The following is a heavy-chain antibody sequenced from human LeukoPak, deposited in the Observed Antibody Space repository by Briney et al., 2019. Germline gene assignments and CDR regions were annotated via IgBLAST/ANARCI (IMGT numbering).Heavy chain of an antibody. CDR2: IYYNGST. Sequence: PSETLSLTCTVSGGSISSYYWSWIRQPPGKGLEWIGYIYYNGSTNYNPSLKSRVTISVDTSKNQFSLKLSSVTAADTAVYYCARSRRGYSYGQTFDYWGQGTLVTVSS. D-gene: IGHD5-18*01. J-gene: IGHJ4*02. CDR1: GGSISSYY. CDR3: ARSRRGYSYGQTFDY. V-gene: IGHV4-59*08.